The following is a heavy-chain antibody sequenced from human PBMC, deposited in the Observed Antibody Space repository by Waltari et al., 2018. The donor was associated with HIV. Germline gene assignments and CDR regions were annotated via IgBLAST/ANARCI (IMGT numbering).Heavy chain of an antibody. D-gene: IGHD6-13*01. CDR3: ARGAPRGSSSWALYYYYGMDV. CDR1: GGSFSGYY. CDR2: INHSGST. V-gene: IGHV4-34*01. J-gene: IGHJ6*02. Sequence: QVQLQQWGAGLLKPSETLSLTCPVHGGSFSGYYWSWIRQPPGKGLEWIGEINHSGSTNYNPSLKSRVTISVDTSKNQFSLKLSSVTAADTAVYYCARGAPRGSSSWALYYYYGMDVWGQGTTVTVSS.